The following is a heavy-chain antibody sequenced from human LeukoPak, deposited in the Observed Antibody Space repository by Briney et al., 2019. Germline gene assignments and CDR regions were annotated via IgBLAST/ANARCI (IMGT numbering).Heavy chain of an antibody. CDR2: IKQDGSEK. CDR3: VRSTVVPAAIPRYYYYYMDV. D-gene: IGHD2-2*01. V-gene: IGHV3-7*01. Sequence: GGSLRLSCAASGFTFTSAWMNWVRQASGKGLEWVANIKQDGSEKYYVDSVKGRFTISRDNAKNSLYLRMNSLRAEDTAVYYCVRSTVVPAAIPRYYYYYMDVWGKGTTVTVSS. CDR1: GFTFTSAW. J-gene: IGHJ6*03.